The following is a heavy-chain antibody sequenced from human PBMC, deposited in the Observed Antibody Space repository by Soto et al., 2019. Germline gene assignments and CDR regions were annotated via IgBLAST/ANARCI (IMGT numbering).Heavy chain of an antibody. CDR2: IFPLTDIP. Sequence: QVQLVQSGTEVKTPGSSVKVSCKASGGTFRNYPINWVRQAPGQGLEWMGSIFPLTDIPDYAQNFQARLTISADKSTSTAYMELSSLTSDDTAMYFCARGPLVVLNYFESWGQGTHGTVSS. V-gene: IGHV1-69*02. CDR3: ARGPLVVLNYFES. CDR1: GGTFRNYP. J-gene: IGHJ4*02.